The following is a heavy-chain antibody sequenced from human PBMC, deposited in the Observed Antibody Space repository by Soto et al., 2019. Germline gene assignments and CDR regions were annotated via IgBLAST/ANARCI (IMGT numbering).Heavy chain of an antibody. V-gene: IGHV3-23*01. Sequence: EVQLLESGGGLVQPGGSLRLSCAASGFTFRSYAMSWVRQAPGKGLEWVSAISGSGGSTYYADSVKGRFTISRDNSKNTLYLQMNSLRAEDTAVYYCAKAPIVATIKRGPIDYWGQGTLVTVSS. CDR1: GFTFRSYA. CDR2: ISGSGGST. J-gene: IGHJ4*02. D-gene: IGHD5-12*01. CDR3: AKAPIVATIKRGPIDY.